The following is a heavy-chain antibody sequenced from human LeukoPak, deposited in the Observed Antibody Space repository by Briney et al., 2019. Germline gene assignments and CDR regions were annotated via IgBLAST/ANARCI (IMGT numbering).Heavy chain of an antibody. D-gene: IGHD5-24*01. J-gene: IGHJ4*02. CDR2: IYSGGST. Sequence: GGSLILSCAASGFTVSSNYMSWVRQAPGKGLEWVSVIYSGGSTYYADSVKGRFTISRDNSKNTLYLQMNSLRAEDTAVYYCARHRDGYNPDYWGQGTLVTVSS. V-gene: IGHV3-53*01. CDR1: GFTVSSNY. CDR3: ARHRDGYNPDY.